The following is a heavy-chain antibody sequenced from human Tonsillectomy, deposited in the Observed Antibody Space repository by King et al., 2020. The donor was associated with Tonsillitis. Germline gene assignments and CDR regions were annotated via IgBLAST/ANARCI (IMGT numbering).Heavy chain of an antibody. V-gene: IGHV4-61*02. CDR3: VTETIVGASSGWFDY. J-gene: IGHJ5*01. Sequence: VQLQESGPGLVKPSQTLSLTCTVSGDSISSGSSYWSWIRQPAGKGLEWIGRIYTSGSTYYNPSLKSRVTMSVDSSKNQFSLNLSSVTAADTAVYYCVTETIVGASSGWFDYWGQGTVVTVSS. CDR2: IYTSGST. D-gene: IGHD1-26*01. CDR1: GDSISSGSSY.